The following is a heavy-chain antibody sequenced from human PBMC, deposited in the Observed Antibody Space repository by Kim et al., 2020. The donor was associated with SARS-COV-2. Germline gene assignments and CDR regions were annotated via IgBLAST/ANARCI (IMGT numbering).Heavy chain of an antibody. V-gene: IGHV4-4*07. Sequence: SETLSLTCTVSGASVSSYYWTWIRQSAGKGLEWIGRIYTSGNTTYNPSLKSRVTMSLDTSKNHFSLKLNSVTAADTAVYYCARHGSWFAPWGQGIVVTVSS. J-gene: IGHJ5*02. D-gene: IGHD3-10*01. CDR3: ARHGSWFAP. CDR1: GASVSSYY. CDR2: IYTSGNT.